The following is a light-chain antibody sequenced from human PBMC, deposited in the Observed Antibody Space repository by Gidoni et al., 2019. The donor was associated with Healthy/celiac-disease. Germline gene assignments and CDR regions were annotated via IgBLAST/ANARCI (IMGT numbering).Light chain of an antibody. CDR3: QSYDSSLTV. Sequence: QSVLPQPPSVSGAPGQRVTISCTGSSSNIGAGYDVHWYQQLPGTAPKHLIYGNSNRPSGVPDRFSGSKSGTSASLAITGLQAEDEADYYCQSYDSSLTVFGTGTKVTVL. V-gene: IGLV1-40*01. J-gene: IGLJ1*01. CDR2: GNS. CDR1: SSNIGAGYD.